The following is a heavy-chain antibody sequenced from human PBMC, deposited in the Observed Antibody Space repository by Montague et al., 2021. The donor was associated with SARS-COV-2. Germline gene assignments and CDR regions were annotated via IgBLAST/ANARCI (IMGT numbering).Heavy chain of an antibody. CDR1: GFPFSNYW. Sequence: SLRLSCAASGFPFSNYWMHWVRQAPGKGLVWVSRINSDGSSTTYADSVKGRFTISRDNAKNTVYLQMNSLRAEDSAVYYCASDSRYSGYEADYWGQGTLVTASS. CDR2: INSDGSST. V-gene: IGHV3-74*01. CDR3: ASDSRYSGYEADY. J-gene: IGHJ4*02. D-gene: IGHD5-12*01.